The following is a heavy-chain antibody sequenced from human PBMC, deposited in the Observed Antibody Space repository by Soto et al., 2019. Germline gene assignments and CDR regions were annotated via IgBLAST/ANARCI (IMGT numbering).Heavy chain of an antibody. J-gene: IGHJ6*03. CDR2: MNPNSGNT. CDR3: ASDGEMTRLGYYYYMDV. D-gene: IGHD7-27*01. V-gene: IGHV1-8*01. Sequence: ASVTVSGKASGSTFTSYDINWVRQATGQGLEWMGWMNPNSGNTGYAQKFKGRVTMTRNTSISTAYMELSSLRSEDTAVYYCASDGEMTRLGYYYYMDVWGKGTTVTVSS. CDR1: GSTFTSYD.